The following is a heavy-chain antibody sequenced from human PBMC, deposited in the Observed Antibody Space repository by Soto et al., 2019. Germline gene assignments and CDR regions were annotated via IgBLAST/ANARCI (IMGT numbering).Heavy chain of an antibody. Sequence: GGSLRLSCAASGFTFTNCAMSWVRQAPGEGLEWVSSIDPSGAYRFYADSVTGWFTISRDNFQNTLYLQMNNLRAEDTAVYYCAKHITGGYRPYDPWGQGTLVTVS. CDR3: AKHITGGYRPYDP. CDR2: IDPSGAYR. D-gene: IGHD1-20*01. CDR1: GFTFTNCA. V-gene: IGHV3-23*01. J-gene: IGHJ5*02.